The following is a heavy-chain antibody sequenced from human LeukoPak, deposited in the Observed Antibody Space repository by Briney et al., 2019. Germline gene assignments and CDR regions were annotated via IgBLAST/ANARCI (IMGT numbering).Heavy chain of an antibody. CDR2: MNEDGSGT. Sequence: GGSLRLSCAVSVCSIGSSWMSWVRQTPGKGLEWVAYMNEDGSGTYYVDSVRGRFTVSRDHAQNSVYIQKHSIRVEDTGVYYCARDPDWGAIDYRGQGTLVTVSS. V-gene: IGHV3-7*01. D-gene: IGHD7-27*01. J-gene: IGHJ4*02. CDR3: ARDPDWGAIDY. CDR1: VCSIGSSW.